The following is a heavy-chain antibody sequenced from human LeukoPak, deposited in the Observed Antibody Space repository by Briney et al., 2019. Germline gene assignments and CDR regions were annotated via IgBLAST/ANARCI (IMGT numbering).Heavy chain of an antibody. Sequence: EASVNVSFKASGGTFSIYAISWVRQAPGQGLEWMGGIIPIFGTANYAQKFQGRVTITADESTSTAYMELSSLRSEDTAVYYCVRTPPNWGADYWGQGTLVTVSS. CDR3: VRTPPNWGADY. CDR1: GGTFSIYA. CDR2: IIPIFGTA. D-gene: IGHD7-27*01. J-gene: IGHJ4*02. V-gene: IGHV1-69*13.